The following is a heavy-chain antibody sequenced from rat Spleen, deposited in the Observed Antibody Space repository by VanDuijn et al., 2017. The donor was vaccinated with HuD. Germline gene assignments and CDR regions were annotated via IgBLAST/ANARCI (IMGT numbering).Heavy chain of an antibody. Sequence: EVQLVESGGDLVQPGRSLKLSCAASGFTFSNSDMAWVRQAPTKGLEWVATLNPDSDATYYRDSVKGRFTISRDNAKSALFLQMDSLRSEDTATYYCARGGFFRYWGQGVMVTVSS. CDR3: ARGGFFRY. V-gene: IGHV5-29*01. CDR2: LNPDSDAT. J-gene: IGHJ2*01. D-gene: IGHD1-6*01. CDR1: GFTFSNSD.